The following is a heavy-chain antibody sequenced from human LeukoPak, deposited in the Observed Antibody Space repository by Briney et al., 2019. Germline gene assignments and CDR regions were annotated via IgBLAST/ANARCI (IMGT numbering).Heavy chain of an antibody. CDR1: GYTFTGYY. Sequence: ASVKVSCKASGYTFTGYYMHWVRQAPGQGLEWMGWINPNSGGTNYAQKFQGRVTMTRDTSISTAYMELSRLRSDDTAVYYCARNRITIFPGDAFDIWGQGTMVTVSS. J-gene: IGHJ3*02. CDR3: ARNRITIFPGDAFDI. V-gene: IGHV1-2*02. D-gene: IGHD3-9*01. CDR2: INPNSGGT.